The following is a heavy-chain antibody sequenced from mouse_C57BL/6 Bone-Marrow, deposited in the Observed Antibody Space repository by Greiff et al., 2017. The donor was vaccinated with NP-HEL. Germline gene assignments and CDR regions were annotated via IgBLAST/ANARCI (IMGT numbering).Heavy chain of an antibody. J-gene: IGHJ2*01. CDR2: IYPGNSDT. CDR3: TNGLLCRYYFDY. CDR1: GYTFTSYW. D-gene: IGHD2-1*01. V-gene: IGHV1-5*01. Sequence: VQLQQSGTVLARPGASVTMSCKTSGYTFTSYWMHWVKQRPGQGLEWIGAIYPGNSDTSYNQKFKGKAKLTAVTSASTAYMELSSLTNEDSAVYYCTNGLLCRYYFDYWGQGTTLTVSS.